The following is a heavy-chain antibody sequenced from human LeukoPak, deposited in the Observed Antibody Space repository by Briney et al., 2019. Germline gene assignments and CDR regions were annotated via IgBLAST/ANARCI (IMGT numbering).Heavy chain of an antibody. CDR1: GGTFSSYA. CDR3: ARAKRLGLRNE. CDR2: IIPIFGTA. Sequence: SVTVSCKASGGTFSSYAISWVRQAPGQGLEWMGGIIPIFGTANYAQKFQGRVTITTDESTSTAYMELSSLSSEDRAVYYCARAKRLGLRNEWGQGTLVTVSS. D-gene: IGHD3-16*01. V-gene: IGHV1-69*05. J-gene: IGHJ4*02.